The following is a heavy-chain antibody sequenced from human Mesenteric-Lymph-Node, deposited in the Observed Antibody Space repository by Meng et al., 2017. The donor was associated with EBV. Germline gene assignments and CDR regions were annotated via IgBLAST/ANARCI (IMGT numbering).Heavy chain of an antibody. Sequence: QVEPVPAGAEVKKAGASVKGSCKASGYTFIAYYMHWGRQAPGQGLEWMGRINPNSGGTNYAEKFQDRVTMTRDTSISTVYMELSGLRSDDTAVYYCVRDHRTLTGSLDPWGQGTLVTVSS. CDR1: GYTFIAYY. CDR2: INPNSGGT. V-gene: IGHV1-2*06. J-gene: IGHJ5*02. CDR3: VRDHRTLTGSLDP. D-gene: IGHD3-9*01.